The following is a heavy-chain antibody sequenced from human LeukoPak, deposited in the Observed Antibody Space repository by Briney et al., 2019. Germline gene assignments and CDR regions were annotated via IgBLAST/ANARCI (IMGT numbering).Heavy chain of an antibody. CDR2: IIPIFGTA. D-gene: IGHD5-24*01. J-gene: IGHJ1*01. V-gene: IGHV1-69*06. CDR1: GGTFIIYA. CDR3: ARDGYKSHAEYFQH. Sequence: EASVKVSCKASGGTFIIYAISWVRQAPGQGGEWMGRIIPIFGTANYAQKFQGRVTITADKSTSKAYMELSSLRSEDTAVYYCARDGYKSHAEYFQHWGQGTLVTVSS.